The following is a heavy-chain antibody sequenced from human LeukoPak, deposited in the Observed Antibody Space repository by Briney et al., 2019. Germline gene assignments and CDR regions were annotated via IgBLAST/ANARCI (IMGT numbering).Heavy chain of an antibody. V-gene: IGHV3-21*01. CDR1: GFTFSSYS. CDR2: ISSSSSYI. D-gene: IGHD2-15*01. J-gene: IGHJ6*02. CDR3: ARDWCSGGSCYSELTNYYYYGMDV. Sequence: GGSLRLSCAASGFTFSSYSMNWVRQAPGKGLEWVSSISSSSSYIYYADSVKGRFTISRDNAKNSLYLQMNSLRAEDTAVYHCARDWCSGGSCYSELTNYYYYGMDVWGQGTTVAVSS.